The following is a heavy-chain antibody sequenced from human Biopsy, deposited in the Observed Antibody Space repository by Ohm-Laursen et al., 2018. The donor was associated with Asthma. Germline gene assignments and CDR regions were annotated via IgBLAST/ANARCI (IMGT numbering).Heavy chain of an antibody. J-gene: IGHJ4*02. CDR2: INSVFGTT. D-gene: IGHD2-2*01. CDR1: GGTFNTYV. Sequence: SENASCKSLGGTFNTYVIGWVRQAPGQGLEWMGGINSVFGTTTYPQKFQDRVTITADDSTSTVYMELSSLRSEDTAVYYCARKAGSCISRTCYSLDFWGQGTLVTVSS. CDR3: ARKAGSCISRTCYSLDF. V-gene: IGHV1-69*13.